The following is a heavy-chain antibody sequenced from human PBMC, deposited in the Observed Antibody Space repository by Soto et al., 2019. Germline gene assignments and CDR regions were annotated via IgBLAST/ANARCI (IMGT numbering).Heavy chain of an antibody. D-gene: IGHD2-2*01. V-gene: IGHV3-30*18. CDR1: GFIFSSSG. J-gene: IGHJ6*02. Sequence: PGGSLRLSCSTSGFIFSSSGMHWVRQAPGKGLEWVAVISYDGSNKYYADSVKGRFTISRDNSKNTLYLQMNSLRAEDTAVYYCAKVAEGYCTTTSCFYGMDVWGLGTTVTVSS. CDR2: ISYDGSNK. CDR3: AKVAEGYCTTTSCFYGMDV.